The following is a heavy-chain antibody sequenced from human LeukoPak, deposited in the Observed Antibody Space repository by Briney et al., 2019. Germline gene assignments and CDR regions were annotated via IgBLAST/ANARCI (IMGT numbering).Heavy chain of an antibody. Sequence: ASVKVSCKASGYTFTSCYMHWVRQAPGQGLEWMGIINPSGGSTSYAQKFQGRVTMTTDTSTSTVYMELSSLRSEDTAVYYCARVRSVTRGSETLDFWGQGTMVTVSS. V-gene: IGHV1-46*01. CDR3: ARVRSVTRGSETLDF. CDR1: GYTFTSCY. J-gene: IGHJ3*01. CDR2: INPSGGST. D-gene: IGHD4-17*01.